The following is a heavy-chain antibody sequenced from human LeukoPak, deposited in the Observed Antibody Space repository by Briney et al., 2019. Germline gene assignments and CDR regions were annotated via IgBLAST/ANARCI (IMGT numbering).Heavy chain of an antibody. V-gene: IGHV3-23*01. CDR3: AKAAYFYASGNYYNDY. D-gene: IGHD3-10*01. CDR2: ISNSGGST. J-gene: IGHJ4*02. CDR1: GFSFSSYA. Sequence: TGGSLRLSCAASGFSFSSYAMSWVRQAPGKGLEWVSAISNSGGSTYYADSVKGRFTISRDNSKNTLYLQMNSLRAEDTAVYYCAKAAYFYASGNYYNDYWGQGTLVTVSS.